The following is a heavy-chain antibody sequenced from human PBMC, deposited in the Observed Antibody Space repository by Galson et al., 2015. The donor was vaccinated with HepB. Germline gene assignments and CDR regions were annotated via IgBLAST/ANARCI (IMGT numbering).Heavy chain of an antibody. D-gene: IGHD2-2*01. Sequence: SLRLSCAASGFTFSSYAMSWVRQAPGKGLEWVSAISGSGGSTYYADSVKGRFTISRDNSKNTLYLQMNSLRAEDTAVYYCAKDFIVVVPAAKIKGWFDPWGQGTLVTVSS. V-gene: IGHV3-23*01. CDR3: AKDFIVVVPAAKIKGWFDP. CDR1: GFTFSSYA. J-gene: IGHJ5*02. CDR2: ISGSGGST.